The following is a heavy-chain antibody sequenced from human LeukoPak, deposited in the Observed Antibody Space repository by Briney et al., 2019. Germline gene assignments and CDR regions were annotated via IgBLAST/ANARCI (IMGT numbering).Heavy chain of an antibody. CDR1: GFTFSSYG. J-gene: IGHJ5*02. D-gene: IGHD3-22*01. Sequence: GGSLRLSCAATGFTFSSYGMHWVRQAPGKGLEWVAVISYDGSNKYYADSVKGRFTISRDNSKNTLYLQMNSLRAEDTAVYYCAGTTYYYDSSGYWFDPWGQGTLVTVSS. CDR3: AGTTYYYDSSGYWFDP. V-gene: IGHV3-30*03. CDR2: ISYDGSNK.